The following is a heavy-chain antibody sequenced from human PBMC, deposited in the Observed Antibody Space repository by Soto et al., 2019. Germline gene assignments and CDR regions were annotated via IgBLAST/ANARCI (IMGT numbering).Heavy chain of an antibody. Sequence: PVGSLRLSCAVSGFPFSFYGFHWVRQSPGKGLEWLGVIGSDGSAIYHADSLEGRFFISRDNSKDILYLQMNSLRVEDTAVYYCARDDAFDNENGFDMWGQGTMVTVSS. CDR3: ARDDAFDNENGFDM. CDR1: GFPFSFYG. V-gene: IGHV3-33*01. J-gene: IGHJ3*02. CDR2: IGSDGSAI. D-gene: IGHD3-3*02.